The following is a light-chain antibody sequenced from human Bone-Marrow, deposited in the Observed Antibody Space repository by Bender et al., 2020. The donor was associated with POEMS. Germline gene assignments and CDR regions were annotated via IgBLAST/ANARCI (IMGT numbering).Light chain of an antibody. J-gene: IGLJ2*01. Sequence: QSALTQPASVSGSPGQSITISCAGTSTDVGGYDSVSWYQQHPGKAPKLLIFHVSDRPSGVSYRFSASKSGNTASLTISGLQAEDEGDYYCCSYSYDTTTVFGGGTKLTVL. CDR3: CSYSYDTTTV. CDR1: STDVGGYDS. V-gene: IGLV2-14*03. CDR2: HVS.